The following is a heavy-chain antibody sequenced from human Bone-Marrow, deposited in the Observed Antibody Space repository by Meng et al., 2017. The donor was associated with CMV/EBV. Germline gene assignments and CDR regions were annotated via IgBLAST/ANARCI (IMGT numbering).Heavy chain of an antibody. CDR2: IITILGIA. CDR3: GRGVRAVAARPGHFDY. V-gene: IGHV1-69*02. Sequence: SVKVSCKASGGTFSSYTISWVRQAPGQGLEWMGRIITILGIANYAQKFQGRVTITAEKSTSTAYMELSSLRSEDTAVYYCGRGVRAVAARPGHFDYWGQGTLVTVSS. D-gene: IGHD6-6*01. CDR1: GGTFSSYT. J-gene: IGHJ4*02.